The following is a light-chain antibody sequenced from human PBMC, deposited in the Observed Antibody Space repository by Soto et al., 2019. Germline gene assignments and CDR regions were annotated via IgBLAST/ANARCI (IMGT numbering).Light chain of an antibody. CDR1: SSDVGGYNY. CDR3: SSYAGNNNLL. CDR2: EVT. Sequence: QSVLTQPPSASGSPGQSVTISCTGTSSDVGGYNYVSWYQQHPGKAPKLMISEVTKRPSGVPDRFSGSKSGNTASLTVSGLQVEDEADYYCSSYAGNNNLLFGGGTKVTVL. J-gene: IGLJ2*01. V-gene: IGLV2-8*01.